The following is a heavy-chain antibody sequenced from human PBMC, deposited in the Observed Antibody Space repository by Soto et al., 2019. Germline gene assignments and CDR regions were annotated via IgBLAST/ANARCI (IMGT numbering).Heavy chain of an antibody. Sequence: EVQLVESGGGLVQPGGSLSLSCAASGFTFSGYSMTWVRQAPGKGLEWVSYISSSSSTIYYADSVKGRFTISRDNAKNSLYLQMNSLRDEDTAVYYCAREDSSGYYYNSPDYWGQGTLVTVSS. CDR2: ISSSSSTI. V-gene: IGHV3-48*02. CDR3: AREDSSGYYYNSPDY. J-gene: IGHJ4*02. CDR1: GFTFSGYS. D-gene: IGHD3-22*01.